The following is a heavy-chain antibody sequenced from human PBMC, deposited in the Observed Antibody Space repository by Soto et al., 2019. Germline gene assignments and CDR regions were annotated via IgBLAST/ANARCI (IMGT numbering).Heavy chain of an antibody. CDR1: GYTFTSYG. CDR3: ARDGDGDILPDPIDY. J-gene: IGHJ4*02. V-gene: IGHV1-18*01. CDR2: ISAYNGNT. Sequence: ASVKVSFKASGYTFTSYGISWVRQAPGQGLEWMGWISAYNGNTNYAQKLQGRVTMTTDTSTSTAYMELRSLRSDDTAVYYCARDGDGDILPDPIDYWGQGTLVTVSS. D-gene: IGHD3-9*01.